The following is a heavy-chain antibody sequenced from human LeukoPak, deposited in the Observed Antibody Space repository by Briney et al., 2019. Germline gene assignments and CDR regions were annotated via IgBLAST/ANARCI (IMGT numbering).Heavy chain of an antibody. J-gene: IGHJ4*02. Sequence: PGGALRLCCSAPGYSFSDYGMVWVRQAPGKGVEWVAFIRYDGSLKYCTDSVNDRFTVPRDNSRKTLYLQRNSLKDEDTAVYYCVKDRVGRWLQSIRPFVDYWGQGTLVTVSS. CDR3: VKDRVGRWLQSIRPFVDY. V-gene: IGHV3-30*02. CDR1: GYSFSDYG. D-gene: IGHD5-24*01. CDR2: IRYDGSLK.